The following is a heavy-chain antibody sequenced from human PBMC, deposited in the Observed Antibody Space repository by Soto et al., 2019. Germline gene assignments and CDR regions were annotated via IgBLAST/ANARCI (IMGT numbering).Heavy chain of an antibody. Sequence: PSVKVSCKTSGGTFSSYAISWVRQAPGQRLEWMGWINAGNGNTKYSQKFQGRVTITRDTSASTAYMELSSLRSEDTAVYYCARHGSAWDYWGQGTLVTVSS. CDR2: INAGNGNT. V-gene: IGHV1-3*01. J-gene: IGHJ4*02. CDR1: GGTFSSYA. D-gene: IGHD6-19*01. CDR3: ARHGSAWDY.